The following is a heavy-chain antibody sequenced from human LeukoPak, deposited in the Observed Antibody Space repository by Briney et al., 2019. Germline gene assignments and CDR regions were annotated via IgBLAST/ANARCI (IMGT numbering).Heavy chain of an antibody. Sequence: GSSVKVSCTASGRTFTIYAISWVRQAPGQGLEWMGRIIPIFGTANYAQKFEGRVTITADKSTSTAYMELSSLRSEDTAVYYSARYSSGYSYWYFDLWGRGTLVTVSS. CDR2: IIPIFGTA. CDR1: GRTFTIYA. CDR3: ARYSSGYSYWYFDL. V-gene: IGHV1-69*06. D-gene: IGHD6-19*01. J-gene: IGHJ2*01.